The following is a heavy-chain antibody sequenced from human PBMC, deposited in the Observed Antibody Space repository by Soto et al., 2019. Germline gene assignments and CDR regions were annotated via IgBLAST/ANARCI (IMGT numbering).Heavy chain of an antibody. CDR2: ISYDGSNK. J-gene: IGHJ4*02. D-gene: IGHD2-2*01. CDR3: ARGRALQYCSSTSRYGPEYYFDY. V-gene: IGHV3-30-3*01. CDR1: GFTFSSYA. Sequence: QVQLVESGGGVVQPGRSLRLSCAASGFTFSSYAMHWVRQAPGKGLEWVAVISYDGSNKYYADSVKGRFTISRDNSKNTLYLQMNSLRAEDTAVYYCARGRALQYCSSTSRYGPEYYFDYWGQGTLVTVSS.